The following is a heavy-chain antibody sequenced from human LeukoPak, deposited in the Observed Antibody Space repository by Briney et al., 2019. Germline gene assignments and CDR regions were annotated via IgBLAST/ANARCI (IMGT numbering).Heavy chain of an antibody. J-gene: IGHJ5*02. CDR3: ARIAAAGIKNWFDP. CDR2: ISSSGSTI. D-gene: IGHD6-13*01. Sequence: PGGSLRLSCAASGFTFSDYYMSWIRQAPGKGLEWVSYISSSGSTIYYADSVKGRFTISRDNAKNSLYLQMNSLRAEDTAVYYCARIAAAGIKNWFDPWGQGTLVTVSS. CDR1: GFTFSDYY. V-gene: IGHV3-11*01.